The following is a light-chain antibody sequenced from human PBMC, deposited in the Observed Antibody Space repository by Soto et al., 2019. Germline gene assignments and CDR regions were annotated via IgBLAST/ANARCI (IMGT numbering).Light chain of an antibody. CDR3: QQYDSLPYT. CDR1: QDIREY. Sequence: DIQMTPSPSSLSASVGDRVTITCQASQDIREYVNWYQLKPGKAPRLLIYDASHLATEVPSKFSGSRAGTDVTFPINGLQPEDIATYCCQQYDSLPYTGAEGPKLDLK. CDR2: DAS. J-gene: IGKJ2*01. V-gene: IGKV1-33*01.